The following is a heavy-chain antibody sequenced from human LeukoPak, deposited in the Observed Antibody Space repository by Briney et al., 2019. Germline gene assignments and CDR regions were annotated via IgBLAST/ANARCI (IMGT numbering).Heavy chain of an antibody. CDR2: IYHGGST. CDR1: GFTFSSYW. CDR3: ARVAERTWLPYDAAFDI. J-gene: IGHJ3*02. V-gene: IGHV4-38-2*01. D-gene: IGHD3-9*01. Sequence: PGGSLRLSCAASGFTFSSYWMSWVRQPPGKGLEWIGTIYHGGSTYYNPSLESRVTISLDTSKNHFSLNLTSVTAADTAMYYCARVAERTWLPYDAAFDIWGLGTMVTVSS.